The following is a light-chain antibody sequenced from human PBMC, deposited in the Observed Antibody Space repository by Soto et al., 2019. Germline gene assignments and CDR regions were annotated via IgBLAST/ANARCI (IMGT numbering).Light chain of an antibody. J-gene: IGKJ1*01. CDR1: QSISTY. CDR3: QQSYSTPPWT. V-gene: IGKV1-39*01. Sequence: DIQMTQSPSSLSASVGDRVTITCRASQSISTYLNWYQQKPGKAPKLLIYAASSLQSGVSSRFSGSGSGTDFPLTISSLQPEDFAGYYCQQSYSTPPWTFGQGTKLEIK. CDR2: AAS.